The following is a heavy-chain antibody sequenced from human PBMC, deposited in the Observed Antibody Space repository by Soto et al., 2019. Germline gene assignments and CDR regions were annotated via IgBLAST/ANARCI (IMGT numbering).Heavy chain of an antibody. J-gene: IGHJ4*02. CDR3: AKDRGGCPDY. CDR1: GFTFSSYG. Sequence: VGSLRLSCAASGFTFSSYGMHWVRQAPGKGLEWVAVISYDGSNKYYADSVKGRFTISRDNSKNTLYLQMNSLRAEDTAVYYCAKDRGGCPDYWGQGTLVTVSS. D-gene: IGHD3-16*01. CDR2: ISYDGSNK. V-gene: IGHV3-30*18.